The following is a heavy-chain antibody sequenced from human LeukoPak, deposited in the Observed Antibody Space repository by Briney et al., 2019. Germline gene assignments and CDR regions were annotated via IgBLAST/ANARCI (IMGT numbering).Heavy chain of an antibody. CDR1: GYTFTGYY. V-gene: IGHV1-2*02. CDR2: INPNSGGT. CDR3: ARDHSSSWYPDY. D-gene: IGHD6-13*01. Sequence: ASVKVSCKASGYTFTGYYMHCVRQAPGQGLEWMGWINPNSGGTNYAQKFQGRVTMTRDTSISTAYMELSRLRSDDTAVYYCARDHSSSWYPDYWGQGTLVTVSS. J-gene: IGHJ4*02.